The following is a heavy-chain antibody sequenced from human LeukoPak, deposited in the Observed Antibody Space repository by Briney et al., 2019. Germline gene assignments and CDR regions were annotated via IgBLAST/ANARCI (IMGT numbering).Heavy chain of an antibody. CDR1: GGTFSSYA. CDR2: IIPIFGTA. J-gene: IGHJ5*02. V-gene: IGHV1-69*05. D-gene: IGHD6-6*01. CDR3: ASWFSSPSSNWFDP. Sequence: SVKVSCKASGGTFSSYAISWVRQAPGQGLEWMGGIIPIFGTANYAQKYQGRVTITTDESTSTAYMELSSLRSEDTAVYYCASWFSSPSSNWFDPWGQGTLVTVSS.